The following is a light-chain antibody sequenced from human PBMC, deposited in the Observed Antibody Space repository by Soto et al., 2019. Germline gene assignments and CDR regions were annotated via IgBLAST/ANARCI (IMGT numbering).Light chain of an antibody. V-gene: IGKV1-39*01. Sequence: DIQMTQSPSSLSASVGDRVTITCRASQSISIYLNWYQQKPGEAPNLLIYAASSLQSGVPSRFSGSGSGTDFTLAISSLQPEDFATYYCQQSYSTSLNYSTSLTFGGGTKVEIK. J-gene: IGKJ4*01. CDR3: QQSYSTSLNYSTSLT. CDR2: AAS. CDR1: QSISIY.